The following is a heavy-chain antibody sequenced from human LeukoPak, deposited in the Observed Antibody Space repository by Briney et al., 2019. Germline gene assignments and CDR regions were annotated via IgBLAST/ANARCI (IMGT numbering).Heavy chain of an antibody. CDR2: IYTSGST. CDR3: ARGYGDYRPLDY. CDR1: GGSISSGSYY. Sequence: SETLSLTRTVSGGSISSGSYYWSWIRQPAGKGLEWIGRIYTSGSTNYNPSLKSRVTISVDTSKNQFSLKLSSVTAADTAVYYCARGYGDYRPLDYWGQGTLVTVSS. J-gene: IGHJ4*02. D-gene: IGHD4-17*01. V-gene: IGHV4-61*02.